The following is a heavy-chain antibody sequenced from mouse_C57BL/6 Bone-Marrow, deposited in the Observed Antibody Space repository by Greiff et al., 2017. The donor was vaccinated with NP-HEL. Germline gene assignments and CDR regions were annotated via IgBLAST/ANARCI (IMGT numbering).Heavy chain of an antibody. J-gene: IGHJ2*01. CDR3: AREKIYYYGRVPWYFDY. CDR2: IYPGDGDT. CDR1: GYAFSSSW. D-gene: IGHD1-1*01. V-gene: IGHV1-82*01. Sequence: LQESGPELVKPGASVKISCKASGYAFSSSWMNWVKQRPGKGLEWIGRIYPGDGDTNYNGKFKGKDTLTADKSSSTAYMQLSSLTSEDSAVYFCAREKIYYYGRVPWYFDYWGQGTTLTVSS.